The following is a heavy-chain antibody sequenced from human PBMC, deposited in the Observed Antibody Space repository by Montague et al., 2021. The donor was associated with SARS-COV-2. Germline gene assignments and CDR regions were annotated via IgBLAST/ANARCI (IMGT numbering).Heavy chain of an antibody. CDR2: ISSSSSYI. V-gene: IGHV3-21*01. J-gene: IGHJ5*02. D-gene: IGHD3-16*02. CDR3: ARDDYVWGSYRYSQYNWFDP. Sequence: SLRLSLSASGFTFSSYSMNRVRQAPGKGLEWVSSISSSSSYIYYADSVKGRFTISRDNAKNSLYLQMNSLRAEDTAVYYCARDDYVWGSYRYSQYNWFDPWGQGTLVTVSS. CDR1: GFTFSSYS.